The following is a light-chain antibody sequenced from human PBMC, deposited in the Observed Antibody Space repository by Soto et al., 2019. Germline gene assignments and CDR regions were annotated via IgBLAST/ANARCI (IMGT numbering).Light chain of an antibody. J-gene: IGKJ1*01. CDR2: KTS. V-gene: IGKV1-5*03. Sequence: EIQMTESASSVCASVGYRVTITCGASQGISNWLAWYQQKQGKAPQILIYKTSSLESGVPSRFSGSVSGTEGTLTISSLKPDDGSTYDCQQSDRYSWTFGQGTKVDI. CDR3: QQSDRYSWT. CDR1: QGISNW.